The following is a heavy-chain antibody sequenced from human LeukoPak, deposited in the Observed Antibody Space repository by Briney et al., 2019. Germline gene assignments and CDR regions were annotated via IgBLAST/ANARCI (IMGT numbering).Heavy chain of an antibody. CDR3: AKDFLGYYGSGSYYVQRFFDY. Sequence: PGGSLRLSCAASGFTFSSYAMHWVRQAPGKGLEYVSAISSNGGSTYYANSVKGRFTISRDNSKNTLYLQMNSLRAEDTAVYYCAKDFLGYYGSGSYYVQRFFDYWGQGTLVTVSS. J-gene: IGHJ4*02. CDR1: GFTFSSYA. V-gene: IGHV3-64*01. CDR2: ISSNGGST. D-gene: IGHD3-10*01.